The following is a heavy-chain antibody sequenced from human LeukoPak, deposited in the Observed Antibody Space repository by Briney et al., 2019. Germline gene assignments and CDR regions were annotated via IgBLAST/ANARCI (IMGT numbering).Heavy chain of an antibody. Sequence: PGGSLRLSCAASGFTFSRAWMSWVRQAPGKGLEWVGRIKSKADGGTTDYTAPVKGRFTISRDDSKNTLYLQMSSLKTEDTAVYYCSTGLLPQSGSYGSYWGQGTLVTVSS. CDR3: STGLLPQSGSYGSY. J-gene: IGHJ4*02. CDR2: IKSKADGGTT. V-gene: IGHV3-15*01. CDR1: GFTFSRAW. D-gene: IGHD1-26*01.